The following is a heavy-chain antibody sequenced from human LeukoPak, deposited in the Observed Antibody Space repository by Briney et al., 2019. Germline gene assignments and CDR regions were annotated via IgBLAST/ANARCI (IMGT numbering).Heavy chain of an antibody. CDR2: IYYSGST. D-gene: IGHD2-15*01. CDR1: GGSFSGYY. CDR3: ARAAANYLDY. J-gene: IGHJ4*02. V-gene: IGHV4-59*01. Sequence: SETLSLTCAVYGGSFSGYYWSWIRQPPGKGLEWIGYIYYSGSTNYNPSLKSRVTISVDTSKNQFSLKLSSVTAADTAVYYCARAAANYLDYWGQGTLVTVSS.